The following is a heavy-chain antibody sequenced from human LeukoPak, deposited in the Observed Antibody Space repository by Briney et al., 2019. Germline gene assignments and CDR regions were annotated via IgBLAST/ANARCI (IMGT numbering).Heavy chain of an antibody. CDR3: ARERDDRNIAAATYYYHYMDV. J-gene: IGHJ6*03. Sequence: SETESLNCTVSGGSISSGSYYWSWIRQPAGKGLEWIGRIYTSGSTNYNPSLKSRVTISVDTSKNQFSLKLSSVTAADTAVYYCARERDDRNIAAATYYYHYMDVWGKGTTVTVSS. D-gene: IGHD6-13*01. CDR2: IYTSGST. CDR1: GGSISSGSYY. V-gene: IGHV4-61*02.